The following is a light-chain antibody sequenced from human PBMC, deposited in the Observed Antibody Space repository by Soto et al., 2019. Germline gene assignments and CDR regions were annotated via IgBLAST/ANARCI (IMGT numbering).Light chain of an antibody. J-gene: IGKJ4*01. V-gene: IGKV3-20*01. Sequence: EIVLTQSPGTLSLSPGERATLSCRASQSVGSSLAWYQQKSGQAPRLLIFAASSRATGIPDRFSGSGFGTDFTLTITRLEPEDFVVYYCHQHNSAPFTFGGGTKVEIK. CDR1: QSVGSS. CDR2: AAS. CDR3: HQHNSAPFT.